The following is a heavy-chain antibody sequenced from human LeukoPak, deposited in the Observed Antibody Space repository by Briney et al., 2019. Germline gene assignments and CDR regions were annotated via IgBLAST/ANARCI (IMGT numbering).Heavy chain of an antibody. CDR2: IYYSGST. V-gene: IGHV4-59*01. CDR3: ARVRGTALYYYGMDA. J-gene: IGHJ6*02. CDR1: GGSISSYY. Sequence: SETLSLTCTVSGGSISSYYWSWIRQPPGKGLEWIGYIYYSGSTNYNPSLKSRVTISVDASKNQFSLKLSSVTAADTAVYYCARVRGTALYYYGMDAWGQGTTVTVSS. D-gene: IGHD1-26*01.